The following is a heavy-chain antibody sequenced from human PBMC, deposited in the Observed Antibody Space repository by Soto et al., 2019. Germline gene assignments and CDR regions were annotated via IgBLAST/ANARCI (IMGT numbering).Heavy chain of an antibody. J-gene: IGHJ4*02. CDR1: GGTFNTYA. CDR3: AREVQVHTPAFVY. V-gene: IGHV1-69*19. CDR2: ISPMFGAA. Sequence: QVQLVQSGAEMKKPGSSVKVSCQSSGGTFNTYAMNWVRQAPGQGPEWMGDISPMFGAANYAPKFQARVTITADESTGTSYMQSSSLTSEDTALYFCAREVQVHTPAFVYWGQGTLVTVSS. D-gene: IGHD3-10*01.